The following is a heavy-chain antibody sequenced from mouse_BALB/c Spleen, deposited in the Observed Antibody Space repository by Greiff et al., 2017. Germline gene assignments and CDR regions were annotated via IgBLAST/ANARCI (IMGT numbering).Heavy chain of an antibody. D-gene: IGHD1-2*01. CDR2: INPSNGRT. Sequence: QVQLQQPGAELVKPGASVKLSCEASGYTFTSYWMHWVKQRPGQGLEWIGEINPSNGRTNYNEKFKSKATLTVDKSSSTAYMQLSSLTSEDSAVYYCARWADYYGSDYWGQGTTLTVSS. J-gene: IGHJ2*01. V-gene: IGHV1S81*02. CDR1: GYTFTSYW. CDR3: ARWADYYGSDY.